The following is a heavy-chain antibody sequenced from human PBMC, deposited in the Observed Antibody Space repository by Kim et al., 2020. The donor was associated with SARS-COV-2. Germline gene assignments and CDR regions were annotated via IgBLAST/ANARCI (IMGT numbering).Heavy chain of an antibody. Sequence: GGSLRLSCAASGFTFSSYGMSWVRQAPGKGLEWVSTIRPSGDTTYYAASVKGRFTISRDNSKNTLYLQMNSLRADDSAVYYCVKHFNGMDVWGQGTTVTVSS. V-gene: IGHV3-23*01. J-gene: IGHJ6*02. CDR2: IRPSGDTT. CDR3: VKHFNGMDV. CDR1: GFTFSSYG.